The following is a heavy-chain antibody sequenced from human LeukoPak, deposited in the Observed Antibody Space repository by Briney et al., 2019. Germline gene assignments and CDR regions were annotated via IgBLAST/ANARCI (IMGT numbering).Heavy chain of an antibody. D-gene: IGHD3-10*01. Sequence: GGSLRLSCAASGFTFSSYSMNWVRQAPGKGLEWVSSISSSSSYIYYADSVKGRFTISRDNAKDSLYLQMNSLRAEDTAVYYCARDLGEWFGELLSPHFDYWGQGTLVTVSS. CDR2: ISSSSSYI. V-gene: IGHV3-21*01. CDR3: ARDLGEWFGELLSPHFDY. J-gene: IGHJ4*02. CDR1: GFTFSSYS.